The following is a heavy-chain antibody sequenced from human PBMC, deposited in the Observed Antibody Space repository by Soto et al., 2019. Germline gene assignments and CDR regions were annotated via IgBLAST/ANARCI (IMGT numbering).Heavy chain of an antibody. Sequence: SSETLSLTCSVSGDSINTYYWTWIRQTPGKGLEYIGYVSDTGTTDSNPSLKSRVTISGDTSKRQFSLKLRSVTAADTGLYYCATIRRDVYHRYFDSWGQGTLVTVSS. V-gene: IGHV4-59*01. D-gene: IGHD2-2*02. CDR1: GDSINTYY. J-gene: IGHJ4*02. CDR2: VSDTGTT. CDR3: ATIRRDVYHRYFDS.